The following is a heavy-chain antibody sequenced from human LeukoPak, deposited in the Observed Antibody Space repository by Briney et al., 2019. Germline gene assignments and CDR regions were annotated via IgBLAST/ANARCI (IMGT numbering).Heavy chain of an antibody. Sequence: PSETLSLTCTVSGGSISSSSYYWGWIRQPPGKGLAWIGSIFYSGSTYYNPSLKSRVTISVDTSKNQFSLKLSSVTAADTAVYYCANVQIQCGGDCYPYDYWGQGTLVTVSS. CDR1: GGSISSSSYY. CDR3: ANVQIQCGGDCYPYDY. V-gene: IGHV4-39*01. D-gene: IGHD2-21*01. CDR2: IFYSGST. J-gene: IGHJ4*02.